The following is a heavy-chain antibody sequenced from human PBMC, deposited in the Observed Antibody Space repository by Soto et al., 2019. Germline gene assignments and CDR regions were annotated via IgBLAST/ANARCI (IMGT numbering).Heavy chain of an antibody. D-gene: IGHD6-19*01. CDR1: GYTFSDYD. CDR3: GRVTIAVAGWAFDY. J-gene: IGHJ4*02. Sequence: QVQLVQSGAEVKKPGASVKVSCKASGYTFSDYDISWVRQAPEQGLEWMGWISTNNGNTDHAQKLQGRVTMTTDTSTTTAYMELRSPRSDDTAVYYCGRVTIAVAGWAFDYWGQGTLVTVSS. CDR2: ISTNNGNT. V-gene: IGHV1-18*04.